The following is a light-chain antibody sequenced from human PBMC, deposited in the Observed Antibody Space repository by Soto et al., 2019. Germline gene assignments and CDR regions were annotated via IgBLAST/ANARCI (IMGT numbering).Light chain of an antibody. CDR3: CSYAGSSTL. Sequence: QSVLSQPASLSGSPGHSITISCTGTSIDVGSYNLVSWYQQPPGKAPKLMIYEVSKRPSGVSNRFSGSKSGNTASLTISGLQAEDEADYYCCSYAGSSTLFGTGTKVTV. CDR2: EVS. V-gene: IGLV2-23*02. J-gene: IGLJ1*01. CDR1: SIDVGSYNL.